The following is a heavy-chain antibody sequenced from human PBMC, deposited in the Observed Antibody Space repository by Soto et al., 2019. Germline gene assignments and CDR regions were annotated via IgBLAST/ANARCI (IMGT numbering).Heavy chain of an antibody. Sequence: PGESLKISCKGSGYSFTSYWIGWVRQMPGKGLEWMGIIYPGDSDTRYSPSFQGQVTISADKSISTAYLQRSSLKASDTAMYYCARSYHYYYYGMDVWGQGTTVTVSS. CDR1: GYSFTSYW. J-gene: IGHJ6*02. CDR3: ARSYHYYYYGMDV. D-gene: IGHD1-26*01. V-gene: IGHV5-51*01. CDR2: IYPGDSDT.